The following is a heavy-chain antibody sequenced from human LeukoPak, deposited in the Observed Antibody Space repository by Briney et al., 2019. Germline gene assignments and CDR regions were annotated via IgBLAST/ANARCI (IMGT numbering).Heavy chain of an antibody. Sequence: GRSLRLSCAASGLIVSSNYMSWVRQAPGKGLEWVSVIYSGGSTYYADSVKGRFTISRDNSKNTVYLQMNSLRAEDTAVYYCATYYYDSSGYPYYLDYWGQGTLVTVSS. CDR3: ATYYYDSSGYPYYLDY. CDR1: GLIVSSNY. CDR2: IYSGGST. J-gene: IGHJ4*02. V-gene: IGHV3-53*01. D-gene: IGHD3-22*01.